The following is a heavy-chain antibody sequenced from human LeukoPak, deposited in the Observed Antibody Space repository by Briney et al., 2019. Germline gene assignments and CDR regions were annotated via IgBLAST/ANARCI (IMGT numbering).Heavy chain of an antibody. CDR2: IRNDGSNE. D-gene: IGHD2-15*01. J-gene: IGHJ5*02. Sequence: PGGSPRLSCAASGFTFSGYGMHWVRQAPGKGLEWVAFIRNDGSNEYYPDSVKGRFTISRDNSRNTLYLQMNSLRPEDTAVYYCAKGGSASHNWFDPWGQGTLVTVSS. V-gene: IGHV3-30*02. CDR3: AKGGSASHNWFDP. CDR1: GFTFSGYG.